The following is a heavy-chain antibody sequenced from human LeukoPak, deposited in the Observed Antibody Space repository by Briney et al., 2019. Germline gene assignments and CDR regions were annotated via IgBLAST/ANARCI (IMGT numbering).Heavy chain of an antibody. CDR3: ARNVLLWFGESGDAFDI. Sequence: SGPTLVKPTQTLTLTCTFSGFSLSTSGVGVGWIRQPPGKALEWLALIYWNDDKRYSPSLKSRLTITKDTSKNQVVLTMTNMDPVDTATYYCARNVLLWFGESGDAFDIWGQGTMVTVSS. V-gene: IGHV2-5*01. CDR2: IYWNDDK. CDR1: GFSLSTSGVG. D-gene: IGHD3-10*01. J-gene: IGHJ3*02.